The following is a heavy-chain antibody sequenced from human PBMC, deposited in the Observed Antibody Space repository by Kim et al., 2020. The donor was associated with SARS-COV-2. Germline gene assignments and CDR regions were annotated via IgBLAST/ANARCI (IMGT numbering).Heavy chain of an antibody. CDR1: GYTFTSYG. CDR2: ISAYNGNT. J-gene: IGHJ6*02. V-gene: IGHV1-18*01. CDR3: ARDPRVRYFDWLSRVFGMDV. Sequence: ASVKVSCKASGYTFTSYGISWVRQAPGQGLEWMGWISAYNGNTNYAQKLQGRVTMTTDTSTSTAYMELRSLRSDDTAVYYCARDPRVRYFDWLSRVFGMDVWGQGTTVTVSS. D-gene: IGHD3-9*01.